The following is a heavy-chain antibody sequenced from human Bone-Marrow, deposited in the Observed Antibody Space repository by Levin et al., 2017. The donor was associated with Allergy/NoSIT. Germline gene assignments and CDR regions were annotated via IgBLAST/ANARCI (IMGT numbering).Heavy chain of an antibody. CDR1: GGSIRSGDFY. CDR2: IYYNGNT. V-gene: IGHV4-30-4*01. Sequence: SQTLSLTCPVSGGSIRSGDFYWSWIRQPPGKGLEWIGYIYYNGNTYYNPSLKGRVTTSLDTSKNQFSLNLRSVTAADTAVYYCARRYYYDSRGYYGFDAWGQGTLVIVSS. CDR3: ARRYYYDSRGYYGFDA. D-gene: IGHD3-22*01. J-gene: IGHJ5*02.